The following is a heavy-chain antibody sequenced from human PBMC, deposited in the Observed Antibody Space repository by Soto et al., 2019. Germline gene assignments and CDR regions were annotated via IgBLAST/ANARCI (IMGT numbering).Heavy chain of an antibody. CDR1: GYPVTAYY. D-gene: IGHD3-3*01. V-gene: IGHV1-2*02. J-gene: IGHJ3*02. CDR3: ARGGGVGVAGSAAFDM. CDR2: INPATGAA. Sequence: LHLVQSGAVVKKPGASVTVSCSASGYPVTAYYMHWVRQAPGRGLEWMGGINPATGAAKYTQTFQGRVTMTRDTSTITVFMELSGLTSEDTAVFFCARGGGVGVAGSAAFDMWGQGTLVTVSS.